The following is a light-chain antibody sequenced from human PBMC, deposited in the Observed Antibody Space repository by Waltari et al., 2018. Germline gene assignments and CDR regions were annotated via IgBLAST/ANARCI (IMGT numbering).Light chain of an antibody. Sequence: DIVMTQSLDSLAVSLGERATINCKSSQSVFYSSDNKNYLAWYQQKPGQPPKLLIYWASTRESGFPDRFSGSGSWTDFTLTISSLQAEDVAVYYCQQYYSTPLTFGGGTKVQIK. CDR1: QSVFYSSDNKNY. V-gene: IGKV4-1*01. CDR2: WAS. CDR3: QQYYSTPLT. J-gene: IGKJ4*01.